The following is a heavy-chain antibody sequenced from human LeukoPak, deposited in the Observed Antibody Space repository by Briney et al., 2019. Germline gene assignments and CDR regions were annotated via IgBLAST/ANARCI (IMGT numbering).Heavy chain of an antibody. J-gene: IGHJ4*02. CDR1: GFTFSNYW. D-gene: IGHD6-19*01. CDR2: IQRDGSEK. Sequence: PGGSLRLSCAASGFTFSNYWMNSVRQAPGKGLEWVASIQRDGSEKYYVEPVKGRFTISRDNAKNSLYLQMNSLRAEDMAVYYCARQGYSSGKWGQGTLVTVSS. CDR3: ARQGYSSGK. V-gene: IGHV3-7*01.